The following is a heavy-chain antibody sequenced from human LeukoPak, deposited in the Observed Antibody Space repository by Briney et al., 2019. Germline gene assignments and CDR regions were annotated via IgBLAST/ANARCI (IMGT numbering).Heavy chain of an antibody. D-gene: IGHD5-18*01. CDR3: AKGGGGYNYGYLYYFDY. Sequence: SVKVSCKASGGIFRNYAINWVRQAPGQGLEWMGGIIPVFGTAGYAQKFQGRVTITADEYTSTVYMELTSLRSEDTAVYYCAKGGGGYNYGYLYYFDYWGQGTLVTVSS. CDR1: GGIFRNYA. CDR2: IIPVFGTA. V-gene: IGHV1-69*13. J-gene: IGHJ4*02.